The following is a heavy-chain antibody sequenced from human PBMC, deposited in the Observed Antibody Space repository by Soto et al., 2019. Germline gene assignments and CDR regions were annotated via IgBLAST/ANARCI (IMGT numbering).Heavy chain of an antibody. D-gene: IGHD3-16*01. V-gene: IGHV3-73*01. CDR1: GFTFSGSA. Sequence: GESLKISCAASGFTFSGSAMHWVRQASGKGLEWVGRIRSKANSYATAYAASVKGRFTISRDDSKNTAYLQMNSLKTEDTAVYYCTRLPHSFGAEDAFDIWGQGTMVTVSS. CDR2: IRSKANSYAT. CDR3: TRLPHSFGAEDAFDI. J-gene: IGHJ3*02.